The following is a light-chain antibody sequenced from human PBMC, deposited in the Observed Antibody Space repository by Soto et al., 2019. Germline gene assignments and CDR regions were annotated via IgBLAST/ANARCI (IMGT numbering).Light chain of an antibody. CDR1: QSIDTY. CDR2: DAS. V-gene: IGKV3-11*01. CDR3: KQRSDWPWT. J-gene: IGKJ1*01. Sequence: EIVLQQSPATLSLSPGDSFTLSWRASQSIDTYLAWYQQKPGQANRLLIYDASSRATDIPARFSGSGSATEFTLTIDSLGSEEFAVYYCKQRSDWPWTVGQGTKV.